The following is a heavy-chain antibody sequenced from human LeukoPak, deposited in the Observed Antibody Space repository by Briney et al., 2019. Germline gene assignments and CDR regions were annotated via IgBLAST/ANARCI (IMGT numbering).Heavy chain of an antibody. V-gene: IGHV4-39*01. Sequence: SETLSLTCSVYGGSISSSNYYWGWIRQPPGKGLEWIGSIYYTGSTYYSPSLKSRVTISVDPSKNQFSLKLSSVTAADTAVYYCARYSSSWYEGGNWFDPWGQGTLVTVSS. CDR1: GGSISSSNYY. CDR2: IYYTGST. J-gene: IGHJ5*02. D-gene: IGHD6-13*01. CDR3: ARYSSSWYEGGNWFDP.